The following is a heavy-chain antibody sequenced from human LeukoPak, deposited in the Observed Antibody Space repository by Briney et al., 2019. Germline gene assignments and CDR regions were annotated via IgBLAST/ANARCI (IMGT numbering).Heavy chain of an antibody. V-gene: IGHV4-34*01. CDR1: GGSFSGYQ. Sequence: SETLSLTCAVYGGSFSGYQYTWIRQSPGKGLEWIGEISDSGSTNYNPSLKSRITISIDTSKNQFSLKLSSVTAADTAVYYCARDFWSGSNWFDPWGQGTLVTVSS. D-gene: IGHD3-3*01. CDR2: ISDSGST. J-gene: IGHJ5*02. CDR3: ARDFWSGSNWFDP.